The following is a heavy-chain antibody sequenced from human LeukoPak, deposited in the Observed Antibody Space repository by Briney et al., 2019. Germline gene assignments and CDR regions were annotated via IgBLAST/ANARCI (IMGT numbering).Heavy chain of an antibody. J-gene: IGHJ5*02. D-gene: IGHD2-15*01. V-gene: IGHV4-59*01. Sequence: SETLSLTCTVSGGSISSYYWSWIRQPPGKGLEYIGYIYNSGSTNYNPSLKSRVTISVDTSKNQFPLKLISVTAADTAVYYCARGKEYCSGGSCYSTLDPWGQGTLVTVSS. CDR1: GGSISSYY. CDR2: IYNSGST. CDR3: ARGKEYCSGGSCYSTLDP.